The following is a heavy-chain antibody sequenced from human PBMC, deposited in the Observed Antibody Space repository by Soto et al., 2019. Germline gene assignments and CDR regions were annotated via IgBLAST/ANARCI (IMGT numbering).Heavy chain of an antibody. V-gene: IGHV4-30-2*01. CDR3: ARASSGVTTLWFDP. Sequence: SETLSLTCAVSGGSISSGGYSWSWIRQPPGKGLEWIGYIYHSGSTYYNPSLKSRVTISVDRSKNQFSLKLSSVTAADTAVYYCARASSGVTTLWFDPWGQGTLVTVSS. J-gene: IGHJ5*02. D-gene: IGHD4-17*01. CDR2: IYHSGST. CDR1: GGSISSGGYS.